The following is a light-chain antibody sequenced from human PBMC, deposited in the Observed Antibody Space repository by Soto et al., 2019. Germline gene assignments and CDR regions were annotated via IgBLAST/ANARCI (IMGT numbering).Light chain of an antibody. CDR1: QSVSSSY. V-gene: IGKV3-20*01. Sequence: EILLTQSPCTLSASPGERATLSCRASQSVSSSYLAWYQQKPGQAPRLLIYGASSRAIGIPDRFSGSGSGTDFTLTISRLEPEDFAVYYCQQCNSYPHTFGGGTKVDI. CDR2: GAS. J-gene: IGKJ4*01. CDR3: QQCNSYPHT.